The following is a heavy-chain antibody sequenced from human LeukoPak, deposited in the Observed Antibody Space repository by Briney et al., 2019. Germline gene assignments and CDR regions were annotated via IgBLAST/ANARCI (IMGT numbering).Heavy chain of an antibody. J-gene: IGHJ4*02. V-gene: IGHV1-8*01. CDR3: ARGTNDILTNIIDY. CDR1: GYTFTSYD. CDR2: MNPNSGNT. Sequence: ASVKVSCKASGYTFTSYDINWVRQAPGQGLEWMGWMNPNSGNTGYAQKFQGRVTMTRNTSISTAYMELSSLRSEDTAVYYCARGTNDILTNIIDYWGQGTLVTVSS. D-gene: IGHD3-9*01.